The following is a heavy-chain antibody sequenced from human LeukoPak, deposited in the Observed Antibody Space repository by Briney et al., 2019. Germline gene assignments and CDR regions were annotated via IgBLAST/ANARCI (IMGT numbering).Heavy chain of an antibody. V-gene: IGHV3-13*01. CDR1: GFTFSTYD. CDR2: IGTAGDT. CDR3: ARSIAAAGHRYLDY. J-gene: IGHJ4*02. Sequence: GGSLRLSCAASGFTFSTYDMYWVRQATGKGLDWLSGIGTAGDTYYLGSVKGRFTISRDNAENSLYLQLNSLGAGDTAVYYCARSIAAAGHRYLDYWGQGTLVTVSS. D-gene: IGHD6-13*01.